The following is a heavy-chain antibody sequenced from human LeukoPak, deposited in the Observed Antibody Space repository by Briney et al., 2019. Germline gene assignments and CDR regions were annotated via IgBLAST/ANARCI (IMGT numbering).Heavy chain of an antibody. CDR2: ISASGHIS. J-gene: IGHJ6*03. CDR1: GITFSSYA. CDR3: ANTFDSSGYPYYYYYMDV. D-gene: IGHD3-22*01. Sequence: GGSLRLSCAASGITFSSYAISWVRQAPGKGLEWVSIISASGHISNYAESVKGRFTISRDNSKNTLYLQMNSLRAEDTAVYYCANTFDSSGYPYYYYYMDVWGKGTTVTVSS. V-gene: IGHV3-23*01.